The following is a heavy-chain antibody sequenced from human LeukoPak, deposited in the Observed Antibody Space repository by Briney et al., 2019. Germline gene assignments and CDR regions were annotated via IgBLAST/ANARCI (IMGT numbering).Heavy chain of an antibody. CDR2: ISYDGSNK. Sequence: QPGGSLRLSCAASGFTFSSYAMHWVRQAPGKGLEWVTVISYDGSNKYYADSVKGRFTISRDNSKNTLYLQMNSLRAEDTAVYYCARDILEYYYDSSGYNAFDIWGQGTMVTVSS. V-gene: IGHV3-30*04. CDR1: GFTFSSYA. D-gene: IGHD3-22*01. J-gene: IGHJ3*02. CDR3: ARDILEYYYDSSGYNAFDI.